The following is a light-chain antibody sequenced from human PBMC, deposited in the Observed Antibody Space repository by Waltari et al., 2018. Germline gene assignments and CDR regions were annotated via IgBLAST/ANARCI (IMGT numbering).Light chain of an antibody. Sequence: DIVMTQSPDSLAVSLGERATINCKSSQSVLYSSNNKNYLAWYQQKPGQPPKRLIYWASTRESGVPDRFSGSGSGTDFTLTISSLQAEDGAVYYCQQYYSTHWTFGQGTKVEIK. CDR1: QSVLYSSNNKNY. J-gene: IGKJ1*01. V-gene: IGKV4-1*01. CDR2: WAS. CDR3: QQYYSTHWT.